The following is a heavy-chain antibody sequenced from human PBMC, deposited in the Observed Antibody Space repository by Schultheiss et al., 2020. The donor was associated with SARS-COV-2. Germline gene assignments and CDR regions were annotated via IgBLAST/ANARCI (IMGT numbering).Heavy chain of an antibody. Sequence: GGSLRLSCAASGFTFSNAWMSWVRQAPGKGLEWVSAISGSGGSTYYADSVKGRFTISRDNSKNTLYLQMNSLRAEDTAVYYCAKGTIFGVVTGFDYWGQGTLVTVSS. J-gene: IGHJ4*02. CDR1: GFTFSNAW. V-gene: IGHV3-23*01. CDR3: AKGTIFGVVTGFDY. CDR2: ISGSGGST. D-gene: IGHD3-3*01.